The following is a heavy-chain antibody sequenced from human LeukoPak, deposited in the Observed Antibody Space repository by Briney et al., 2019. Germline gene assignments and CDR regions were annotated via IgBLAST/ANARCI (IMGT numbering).Heavy chain of an antibody. J-gene: IGHJ2*01. CDR2: INHSGST. CDR3: ARHADLYGYSSSWYFDL. CDR1: GGSFSGYY. Sequence: SETLSLTCAVYGGSFSGYYWSWIRQPPGKGLEWIGEINHSGSTNYNPSLKSRVTISVDTSKNQFSLKLSSVTAADTAVYYCARHADLYGYSSSWYFDLWGRGTLVTVSS. D-gene: IGHD6-13*01. V-gene: IGHV4-34*01.